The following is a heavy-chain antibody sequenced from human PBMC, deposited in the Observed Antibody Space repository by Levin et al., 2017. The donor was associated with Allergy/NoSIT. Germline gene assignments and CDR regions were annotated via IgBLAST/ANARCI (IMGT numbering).Heavy chain of an antibody. Sequence: SPTLSLTCAISGDSVSSNSAAWNWIRQSPSRGLEWLGRTYYRSKWYNDYAVSVKSRLTINPDTSKNQFSLHLSSVTPEDTAVYYCARVVAAAGNFDYWGQGTLVTVSS. CDR1: GDSVSSNSAA. CDR3: ARVVAAAGNFDY. CDR2: TYYRSKWYN. D-gene: IGHD6-13*01. V-gene: IGHV6-1*01. J-gene: IGHJ4*02.